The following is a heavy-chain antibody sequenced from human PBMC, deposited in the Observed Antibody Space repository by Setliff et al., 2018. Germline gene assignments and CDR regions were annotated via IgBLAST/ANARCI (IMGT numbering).Heavy chain of an antibody. CDR3: ARLPNYVWGSPVDY. J-gene: IGHJ4*02. D-gene: IGHD3-16*01. V-gene: IGHV4-39*01. CDR2: IFYSGRT. Sequence: SETLSLTCIVSGASITNINYYWGLIRQPPGKGLEWIGSIFYSGRTFYNPSLKSRVTISVDTSKNQFSLTLSSVTAADTAVYYCARLPNYVWGSPVDYWGQGTLVTVSS. CDR1: GASITNINYY.